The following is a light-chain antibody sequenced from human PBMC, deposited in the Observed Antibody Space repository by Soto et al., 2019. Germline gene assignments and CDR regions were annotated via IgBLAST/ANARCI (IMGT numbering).Light chain of an antibody. CDR3: QQYHTYWT. Sequence: AIPLTQSPSSLSASVGNSVTITCRASQDIAIYLAWYQQKPGEAPKLLIYDASSLESGVPSRFSGSGSGTEFTLTISSLQPDDFATYSCQQYHTYWTFGQGTKVDIK. V-gene: IGKV1-13*02. CDR1: QDIAIY. J-gene: IGKJ1*01. CDR2: DAS.